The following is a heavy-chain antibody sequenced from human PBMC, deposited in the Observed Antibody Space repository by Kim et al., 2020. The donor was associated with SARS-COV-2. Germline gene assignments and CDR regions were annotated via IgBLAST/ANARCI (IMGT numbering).Heavy chain of an antibody. V-gene: IGHV1-18*01. Sequence: AQMLQGRVTMTTDTSTSTAYMELRSLRSDDTAVYYCARGPFLVTTGVDDYWGQGTLVTVSS. D-gene: IGHD1-1*01. CDR3: ARGPFLVTTGVDDY. J-gene: IGHJ4*02.